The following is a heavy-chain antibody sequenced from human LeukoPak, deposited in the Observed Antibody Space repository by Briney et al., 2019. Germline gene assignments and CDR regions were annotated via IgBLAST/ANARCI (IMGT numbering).Heavy chain of an antibody. CDR1: GFTCSSYS. D-gene: IGHD1-14*01. CDR2: ISDSSRTI. J-gene: IGHJ4*02. Sequence: GGSLRLSCAASGFTCSSYSMNWVRQAPGKGLEWISYISDSSRTIYYADSVKGRFTISRDNAKNSLYLQMNSLRAEDTAVYYCAKAEPASGYDYWGQGTLVTVSS. CDR3: AKAEPASGYDY. V-gene: IGHV3-48*01.